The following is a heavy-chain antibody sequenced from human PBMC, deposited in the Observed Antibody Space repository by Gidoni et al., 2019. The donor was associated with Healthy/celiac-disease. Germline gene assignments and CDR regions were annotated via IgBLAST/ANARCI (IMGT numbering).Heavy chain of an antibody. CDR2: IIPIFGTA. D-gene: IGHD3-10*01. J-gene: IGHJ5*02. CDR1: GGTFSSYA. V-gene: IGHV1-69*01. CDR3: ARAGVVLLWFGELSWFDP. Sequence: QVQLVQSGAEVKKPGSSVKVSCKASGGTFSSYAISWVRPAPGQGLEWMGGIIPIFGTANYAQKFQGRVTITADESTSTAYMELSSLRSEDTAVYYCARAGVVLLWFGELSWFDPWGQGTLVTVSS.